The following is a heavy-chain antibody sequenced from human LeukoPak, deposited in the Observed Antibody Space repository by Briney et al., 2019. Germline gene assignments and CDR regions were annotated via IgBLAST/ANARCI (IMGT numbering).Heavy chain of an antibody. J-gene: IGHJ4*02. CDR1: GYTFTSYG. D-gene: IGHD3-22*01. CDR3: ARDWYYYDSSGYYYGSDYSDY. CDR2: ISAYNGNT. V-gene: IGHV1-18*01. Sequence: GASVKVSCKASGYTFTSYGISWVRQAPGQGLEWMGWISAYNGNTNYAQKLQGRVTMTTDTSTSTAYMELRSLRSDDTAVYYCARDWYYYDSSGYYYGSDYSDYWGQGTLVTVSS.